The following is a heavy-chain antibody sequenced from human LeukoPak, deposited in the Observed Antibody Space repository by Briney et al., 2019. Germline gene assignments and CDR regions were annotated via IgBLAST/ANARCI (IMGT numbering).Heavy chain of an antibody. D-gene: IGHD3-22*01. J-gene: IGHJ4*02. Sequence: SVKVSCKASGGTFSSYAISWVRQAPGQGLEWMGGIIPIFGIANYAQKFQGRVTITADESTSTAYMELSSLRSEDTAVYYCARKDGQNYDSSGYYDYWGQGTLVTVSS. CDR1: GGTFSSYA. V-gene: IGHV1-69*13. CDR3: ARKDGQNYDSSGYYDY. CDR2: IIPIFGIA.